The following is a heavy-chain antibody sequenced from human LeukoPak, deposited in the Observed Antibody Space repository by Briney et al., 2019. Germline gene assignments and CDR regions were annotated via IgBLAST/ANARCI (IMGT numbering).Heavy chain of an antibody. J-gene: IGHJ4*02. Sequence: GGSLILSCATSGFTFSNYWMSWVRQAPGKGLEWVANINQDGDEKYYEDSLKGRFSISRDNAKNSVDQQMHSLRAEDTALYYCARGYCSGGSCYGGDYWGQGTLVTVSS. CDR2: INQDGDEK. D-gene: IGHD2-15*01. CDR1: GFTFSNYW. V-gene: IGHV3-7*02. CDR3: ARGYCSGGSCYGGDY.